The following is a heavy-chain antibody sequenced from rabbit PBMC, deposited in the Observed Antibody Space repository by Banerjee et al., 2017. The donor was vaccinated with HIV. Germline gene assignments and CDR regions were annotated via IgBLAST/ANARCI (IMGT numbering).Heavy chain of an antibody. Sequence: QQQLEESGGGLVKPGGTLTLTCTASGFTIGHTYYMCWVRQAPGKGLEWIACIGGGSSGNGYYASWAKGRFTISETSSTTVTLQMPSLTAADTATYFCARDGGSAGYGYDLWGQGTLVTV. V-gene: IGHV1S45*01. J-gene: IGHJ4*01. CDR3: ARDGGSAGYGYDL. CDR2: IGGGSSGNG. CDR1: GFTIGHTYY. D-gene: IGHD6-1*01.